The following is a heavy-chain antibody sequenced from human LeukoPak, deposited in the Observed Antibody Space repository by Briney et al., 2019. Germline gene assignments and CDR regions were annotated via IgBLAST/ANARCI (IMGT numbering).Heavy chain of an antibody. Sequence: GGSLRLSCAASGFTFSNFWMKWVRQAPGRGLEWVANVNQDGSETHYVDSVKGRFTISRDNAKNSLFLQLNSLRAEDTAVYYCARDKLPAPWDGMDVWGQGTTVTVSS. CDR1: GFTFSNFW. J-gene: IGHJ6*02. V-gene: IGHV3-7*01. D-gene: IGHD2-2*01. CDR3: ARDKLPAPWDGMDV. CDR2: VNQDGSET.